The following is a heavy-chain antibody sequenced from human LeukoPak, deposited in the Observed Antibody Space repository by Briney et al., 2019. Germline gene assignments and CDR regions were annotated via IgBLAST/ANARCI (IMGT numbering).Heavy chain of an antibody. CDR1: GFTLSDYI. D-gene: IGHD5-24*01. Sequence: GGSLRLSCAASGFTLSDYIMNWVRQAPGKGLEWISYIGIDSGNTNYADSVKGRFTISGDKAKNSLYLQMNSLRVENTAVYYCARDYKYAFDNWGQGTLVTVSS. CDR2: IGIDSGNT. CDR3: ARDYKYAFDN. J-gene: IGHJ4*02. V-gene: IGHV3-48*01.